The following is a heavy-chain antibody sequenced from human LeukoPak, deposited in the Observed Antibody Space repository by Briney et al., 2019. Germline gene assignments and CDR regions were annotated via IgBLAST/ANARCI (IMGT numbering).Heavy chain of an antibody. J-gene: IGHJ4*02. CDR1: GFTFSSYG. V-gene: IGHV3-30*02. Sequence: GGSLRLSCAASGFTFSSYGMHWVRQAPGKGLEWVAFIRYDGSNKYYADSVKGRFTISRDNSKNTLYLQMNSLRAEDTAVYYCAKAEPVAGKYYFDYWGQGTLVTVSS. CDR2: IRYDGSNK. CDR3: AKAEPVAGKYYFDY. D-gene: IGHD6-19*01.